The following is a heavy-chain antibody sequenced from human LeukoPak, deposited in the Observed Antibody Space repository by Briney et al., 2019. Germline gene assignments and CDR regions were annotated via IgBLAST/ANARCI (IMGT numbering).Heavy chain of an antibody. CDR3: ARVDANWGVVDY. Sequence: SETLSLTCTVSGGSVSSGSYYCSWIRQPPGKGLEWIGYFHYSGTTNYNPSLKSRVTISLDTSKNQFSLKLSSVTAADTAVYYCARVDANWGVVDYWGQGTLVTVSS. CDR2: FHYSGTT. V-gene: IGHV4-61*01. CDR1: GGSVSSGSYY. J-gene: IGHJ4*02. D-gene: IGHD7-27*01.